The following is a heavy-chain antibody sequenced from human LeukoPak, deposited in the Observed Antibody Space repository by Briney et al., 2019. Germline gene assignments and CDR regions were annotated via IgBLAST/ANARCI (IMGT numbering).Heavy chain of an antibody. Sequence: GGSLRLSCAASGFTFSSYSMNWVRQAPGKGLEWVSSMSSSSSYIYYADSVKGRFTISRDNAKNSLYLQMNSLRAEDTAVYYCASAYCGGDCYTGWGDDIWGQGTMVTVSS. CDR2: MSSSSSYI. CDR3: ASAYCGGDCYTGWGDDI. D-gene: IGHD2-21*02. V-gene: IGHV3-21*01. J-gene: IGHJ3*02. CDR1: GFTFSSYS.